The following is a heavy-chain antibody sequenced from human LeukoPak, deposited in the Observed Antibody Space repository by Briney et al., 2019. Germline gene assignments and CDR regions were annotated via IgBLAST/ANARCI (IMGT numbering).Heavy chain of an antibody. J-gene: IGHJ4*02. CDR3: ARGRYYYDSSGYYWSY. CDR2: IYYSGSA. CDR1: GGSISTYY. V-gene: IGHV4-59*12. D-gene: IGHD3-22*01. Sequence: SEALSLTCTVSGGSISTYYWTWIRQPPGKGLEWIGHIYYSGSANYNPSLKSRVTISVDTSKNQFSLKLSSVTAADTAVYYCARGRYYYDSSGYYWSYWGQGTLVTVSS.